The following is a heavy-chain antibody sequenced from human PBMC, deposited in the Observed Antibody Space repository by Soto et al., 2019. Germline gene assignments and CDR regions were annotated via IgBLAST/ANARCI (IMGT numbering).Heavy chain of an antibody. V-gene: IGHV1-46*01. CDR3: ARSHITIFGVVPAPDY. CDR1: GYTFTSYY. Sequence: ASVKVSCKASGYTFTSYYMHWVRQAPGQGLEWMGIINPSGGSTSYAQKFQGRVTMTRDTSTSTVYMELSSLRSEDTAVYYCARSHITIFGVVPAPDYWGQGTLVTVSS. J-gene: IGHJ4*02. CDR2: INPSGGST. D-gene: IGHD3-3*01.